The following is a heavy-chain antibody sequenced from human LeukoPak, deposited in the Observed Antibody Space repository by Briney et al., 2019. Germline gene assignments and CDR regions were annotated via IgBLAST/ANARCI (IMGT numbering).Heavy chain of an antibody. J-gene: IGHJ6*03. CDR2: ISAYNGNT. Sequence: ASVKVSCKASGYTFTSYGISWVRQAPGQGLEWMGWISAYNGNTNYAQKLQGRVTMTTDTSTSTAYMELRSLRSDDTAVYYCARAFVYCSSTSCLPTSYYYYMDVWGKGTTVTVSS. CDR3: ARAFVYCSSTSCLPTSYYYYMDV. V-gene: IGHV1-18*01. CDR1: GYTFTSYG. D-gene: IGHD2-2*01.